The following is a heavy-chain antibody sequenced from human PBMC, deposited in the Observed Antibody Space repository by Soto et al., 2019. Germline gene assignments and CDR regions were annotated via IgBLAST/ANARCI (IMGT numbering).Heavy chain of an antibody. CDR3: ARPRSLRFLEWLSPDY. V-gene: IGHV3-23*01. CDR1: GFTFSSYA. Sequence: HPGGSLRLSCAASGFTFSSYAMSWVRQAPGKGLECVSTISGSGGTTYYADSVKGRFTISRDNSKNTLYLQMDSLRAEDTAVYYCARPRSLRFLEWLSPDYWGQGTLVTVSS. CDR2: ISGSGGTT. J-gene: IGHJ4*02. D-gene: IGHD3-3*01.